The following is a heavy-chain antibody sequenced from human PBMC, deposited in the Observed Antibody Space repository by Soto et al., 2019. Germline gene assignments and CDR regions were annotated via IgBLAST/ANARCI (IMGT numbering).Heavy chain of an antibody. Sequence: QLQLQESGPGLMKPSETLSLTCTVSGGSINSTSYYWRWIRQPPGKGLEWIGSIYYSGSTYYNPSLQSVVTISLDTTRNPIALKLSSVTATDTAVVYWASHSYHYEATGYYWPWRQGTMVTVSA. CDR3: ASHSYHYEATGYYWP. D-gene: IGHD3-22*01. CDR1: GGSINSTSYY. V-gene: IGHV4-39*01. CDR2: IYYSGST. J-gene: IGHJ3*01.